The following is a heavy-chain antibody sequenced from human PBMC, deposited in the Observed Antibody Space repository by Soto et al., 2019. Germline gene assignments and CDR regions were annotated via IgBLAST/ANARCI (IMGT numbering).Heavy chain of an antibody. CDR1: GGSISSGGYY. V-gene: IGHV4-31*03. CDR3: ARSIAATAGAFDI. Sequence: SETLSLTCTVSGGSISSGGYYWSWIRQHPGKGLEWIGYIYYSGSTYYNPSLKSRVTISVDTSKNQFSLKLNSVTAANTAVYYCARSIAATAGAFDIWGQGTMVTVSS. D-gene: IGHD6-6*01. CDR2: IYYSGST. J-gene: IGHJ3*02.